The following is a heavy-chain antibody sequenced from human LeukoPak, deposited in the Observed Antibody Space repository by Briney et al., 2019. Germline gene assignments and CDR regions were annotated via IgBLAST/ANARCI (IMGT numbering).Heavy chain of an antibody. CDR3: ARDRGGSGYD. D-gene: IGHD5-12*01. CDR1: GFTFSSYE. V-gene: IGHV3-48*03. J-gene: IGHJ4*02. Sequence: PGRSLRLSCAASGFTFSSYEMNWVRQAPGKGLEWVSYISSSGSTIYYADSVKGRFTTSRDNAKNSLYLQMNSLRAEDTAVYYCARDRGGSGYDWGQGTLVTVSS. CDR2: ISSSGSTI.